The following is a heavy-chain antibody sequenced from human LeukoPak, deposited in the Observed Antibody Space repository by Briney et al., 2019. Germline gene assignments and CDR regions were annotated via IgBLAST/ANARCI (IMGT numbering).Heavy chain of an antibody. D-gene: IGHD2-2*01. CDR3: ANFGCSSTSCLDY. CDR1: GFTFSSYA. Sequence: GGSLRLSCAASGFTFSSYAMSWVRQAPGKGLEWVSAISGSGGSTYYADSVKGRFTISRDNSRNTLYLQMNSLRAEDTAVYYCANFGCSSTSCLDYWGQGTLVTVSS. J-gene: IGHJ4*02. CDR2: ISGSGGST. V-gene: IGHV3-23*01.